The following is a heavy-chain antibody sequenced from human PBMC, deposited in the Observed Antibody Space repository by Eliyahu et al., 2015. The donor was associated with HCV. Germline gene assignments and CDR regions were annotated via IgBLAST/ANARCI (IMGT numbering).Heavy chain of an antibody. CDR2: ISTIGHIM. D-gene: IGHD6-19*01. J-gene: IGHJ4*02. CDR3: ARMTTGYSSSWYVDS. CDR1: GFSXSDYY. Sequence: QVQLVESGGNLVKPGGSLXLSCVASGFSXSDYYMSWIRQAPGKGLEWISXISTIGHIMYSADSVKGRFAISRDSTKKSLSLQMNSLRTDDTAVYYCARMTTGYSSSWYVDSWGRGTLVIVSS. V-gene: IGHV3-11*01.